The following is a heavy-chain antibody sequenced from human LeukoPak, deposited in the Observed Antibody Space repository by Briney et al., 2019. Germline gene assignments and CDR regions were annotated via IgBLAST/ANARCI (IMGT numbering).Heavy chain of an antibody. CDR2: INGDNGDT. CDR3: AREFGVTGLSNWFDP. V-gene: IGHV1-18*01. Sequence: ASVKVSCKASGYTFGNYALHWVRQAPGQGLEWMGWINGDNGDTKYAQRLQGRITLTTDASTNTVYLELRSLRSDDTAVYYCAREFGVTGLSNWFDPWGQGTQVTVSS. CDR1: GYTFGNYA. D-gene: IGHD2-21*02. J-gene: IGHJ5*02.